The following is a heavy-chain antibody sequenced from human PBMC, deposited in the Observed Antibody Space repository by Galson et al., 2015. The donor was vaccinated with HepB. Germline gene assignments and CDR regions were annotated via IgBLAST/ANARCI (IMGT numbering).Heavy chain of an antibody. J-gene: IGHJ6*02. CDR2: TYYRSKWYN. Sequence: CAISGDSVSSNSAAWNWIRQSPSRGLEWLGRTYYRSKWYNDYAVSVKSRITINPDTSKNQFSLQLNSVTPGDTAVYYCARDRGIAAAGTVGMDVWGQGTTVTVS. D-gene: IGHD6-13*01. CDR1: GDSVSSNSAA. CDR3: ARDRGIAAAGTVGMDV. V-gene: IGHV6-1*01.